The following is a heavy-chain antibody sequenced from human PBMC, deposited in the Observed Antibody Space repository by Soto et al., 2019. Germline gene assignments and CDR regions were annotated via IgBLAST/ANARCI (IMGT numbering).Heavy chain of an antibody. CDR1: GGSISNYY. CDR3: ARVFGEQGRQRGYYFDF. V-gene: IGHV4-59*01. J-gene: IGHJ4*02. CDR2: IYYSGST. D-gene: IGHD3-10*01. Sequence: SETLSLTCTVSGGSISNYYWSWILQPPWKGLEWIGYIYYSGSTNYNPSLKSRVTISVDTSKNQFSLKLSSVTAADTAVYYCARVFGEQGRQRGYYFDFCGQGTLVTVSS.